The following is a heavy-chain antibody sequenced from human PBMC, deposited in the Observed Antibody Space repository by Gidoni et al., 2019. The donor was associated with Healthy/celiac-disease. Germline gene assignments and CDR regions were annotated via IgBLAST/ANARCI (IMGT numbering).Heavy chain of an antibody. CDR2: SYYSGSA. J-gene: IGHJ4*02. CDR1: GGSISSRIYY. D-gene: IGHD5-18*01. Sequence: QLQLQESGPGLVKPSETLSLTCTVSGGSISSRIYYWGWVRQPPGKGLEWIGSSYYSGSAYYNPSLKSRVTISVDTSKNQFSLKLSSVTAADTAVYYCARLSYSYGFLFFDYWGQGTLVTVSS. V-gene: IGHV4-39*01. CDR3: ARLSYSYGFLFFDY.